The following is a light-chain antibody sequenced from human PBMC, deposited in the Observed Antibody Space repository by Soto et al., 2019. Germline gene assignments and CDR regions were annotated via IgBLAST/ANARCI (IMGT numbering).Light chain of an antibody. J-gene: IGKJ2*01. CDR3: QKYARSPPFT. Sequence: IVVTQSPGTLSLSPGERATLSCRASQSVSSTYIAWYQQNPGQAPRLLIYGASSRATGIPDRFSGSGSGTDFPLTISRLEPEDFAVYFCQKYARSPPFTFGQGPKVEIK. V-gene: IGKV3-20*01. CDR2: GAS. CDR1: QSVSSTY.